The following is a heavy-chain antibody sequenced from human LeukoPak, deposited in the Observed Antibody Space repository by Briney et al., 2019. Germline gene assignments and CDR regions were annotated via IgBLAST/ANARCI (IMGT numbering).Heavy chain of an antibody. V-gene: IGHV1-46*01. CDR2: INPSGGST. J-gene: IGHJ4*02. Sequence: GASVKVSCKASGYTFTSYYMHWVRQAPGQGLEWMGIINPSGGSTSYAQKFQGRVTMTRDTSTSTVYMELSSLRSEDTAVYYCAREYYDILTGYYPLDYWGQGTLVTVSS. CDR3: AREYYDILTGYYPLDY. CDR1: GYTFTSYY. D-gene: IGHD3-9*01.